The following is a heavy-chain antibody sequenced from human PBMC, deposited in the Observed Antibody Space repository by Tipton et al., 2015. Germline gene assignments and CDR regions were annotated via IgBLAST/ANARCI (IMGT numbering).Heavy chain of an antibody. CDR2: MYYSGST. D-gene: IGHD4-23*01. V-gene: IGHV4-39*07. CDR3: ARARGRHGGLFDS. Sequence: TLSLTCTVSGGSIANSRYSWGWVRQPPGKGLEYIGSMYYSGSTYYNPSLKSRVTLSVDMFKDQFSLEMRSVTATDTAVYYCARARGRHGGLFDSWGQGTLVTVSS. J-gene: IGHJ4*02. CDR1: GGSIANSRYS.